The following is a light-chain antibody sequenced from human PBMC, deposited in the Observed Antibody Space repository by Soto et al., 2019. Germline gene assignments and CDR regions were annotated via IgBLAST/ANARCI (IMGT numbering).Light chain of an antibody. CDR1: QTVSGG. V-gene: IGKV3-15*01. Sequence: DMVMTQSPATLSVSPGDRATLSCRASQTVSGGLAWYQEKPGQAPRLLIYGLSTRAAGVPARFSGSGSGTEFTLTITSLQSEDFAVYYCQQRSNWPLTFGGGTKVDIK. CDR2: GLS. CDR3: QQRSNWPLT. J-gene: IGKJ4*01.